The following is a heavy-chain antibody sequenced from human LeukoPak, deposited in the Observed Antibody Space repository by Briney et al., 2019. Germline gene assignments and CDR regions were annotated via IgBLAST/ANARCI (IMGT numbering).Heavy chain of an antibody. V-gene: IGHV4-61*08. Sequence: SETLSLTCTVSGGSISRGGYYWSWIRQPPGKGLEWIGYIYYSGSTNYNPSLKSRVTISVDTSKNQFSLKLSSVTAADTAVYYCARDFDSSGYTDYWGQGTLVTVSS. CDR3: ARDFDSSGYTDY. CDR1: GGSISRGGYY. D-gene: IGHD3-22*01. CDR2: IYYSGST. J-gene: IGHJ4*02.